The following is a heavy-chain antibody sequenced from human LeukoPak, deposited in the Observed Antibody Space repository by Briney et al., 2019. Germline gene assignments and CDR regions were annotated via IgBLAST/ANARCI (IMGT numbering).Heavy chain of an antibody. V-gene: IGHV4-59*11. J-gene: IGHJ4*02. D-gene: IGHD2-15*01. CDR3: ARYFCPSGSCYHFDY. CDR1: GGSISGHY. CDR2: IHDSGST. Sequence: SETLSLTCTVSGGSISGHYWSWIRQPPGKGLEWIGYIHDSGSTNSNPSLKSRVTISVDTSKNQFSLKLSSVTAADTAVYYCARYFCPSGSCYHFDYWGQGSLVTVSS.